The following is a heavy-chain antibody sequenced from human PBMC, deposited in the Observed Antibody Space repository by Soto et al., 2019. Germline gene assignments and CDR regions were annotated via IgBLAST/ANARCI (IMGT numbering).Heavy chain of an antibody. J-gene: IGHJ4*01. V-gene: IGHV5-51*01. CDR2: IYPGDSDT. D-gene: IGHD3-10*01. Sequence: EVQLVPSGAEVKKPGESLKISCKGSGYSFTTYWIAWVRQMPGKGLEWVGIIYPGDSDTRYSPSFEGHVTISVDKSISTAFLQWTSLKASDNAIYYCARQSTSAPKDYWGQGTLVTVSS. CDR1: GYSFTTYW. CDR3: ARQSTSAPKDY.